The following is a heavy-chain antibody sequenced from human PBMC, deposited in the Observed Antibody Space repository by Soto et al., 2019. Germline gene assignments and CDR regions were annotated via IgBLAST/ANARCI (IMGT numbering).Heavy chain of an antibody. V-gene: IGHV3-23*01. CDR1: GFTFSSYA. J-gene: IGHJ4*02. CDR3: VTYYYDSSRPY. Sequence: PGGSLRLSCAASGFTFSSYAMSCVRQAPGKGLEWVSVISGSGDSTFYTDSVKGRFTISRDNSKNTLYLQMSSLRAEDTAVYYCVTYYYDSSRPYWGQGTLVTVSS. D-gene: IGHD3-22*01. CDR2: ISGSGDST.